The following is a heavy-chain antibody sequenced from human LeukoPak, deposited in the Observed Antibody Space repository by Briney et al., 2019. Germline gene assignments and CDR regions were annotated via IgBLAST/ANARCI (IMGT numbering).Heavy chain of an antibody. CDR2: ISSSGSTI. D-gene: IGHD2-2*01. Sequence: GGSLRLSCAASGFTFSDYYMSWIRQAPGKGLEWVSYISSSGSTIYYAGSVKGRFTISRDNAKNSLYLQMNSLRAEDTAVYYCASRGACSSTSCYQPFDYWGQGTPVTVSS. CDR3: ASRGACSSTSCYQPFDY. J-gene: IGHJ4*02. CDR1: GFTFSDYY. V-gene: IGHV3-11*01.